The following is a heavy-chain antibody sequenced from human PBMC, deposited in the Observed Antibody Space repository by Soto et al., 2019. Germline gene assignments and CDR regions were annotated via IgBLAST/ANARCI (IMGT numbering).Heavy chain of an antibody. CDR2: ISYSGSS. J-gene: IGHJ4*02. Sequence: PSETLSLTCTVSGGSISSYDYYWSWIRQYPGKGLEWIGYISYSGSSNYNPSLKSRLTISIDSSTSQFSLKLSSMTAADTAVYYCARDSSGWYFFDYWGQGTLVTVSS. V-gene: IGHV4-31*03. CDR3: ARDSSGWYFFDY. CDR1: GGSISSYDYY. D-gene: IGHD6-19*01.